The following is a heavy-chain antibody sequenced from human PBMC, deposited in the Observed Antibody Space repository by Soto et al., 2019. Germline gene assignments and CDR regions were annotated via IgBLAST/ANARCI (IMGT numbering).Heavy chain of an antibody. CDR3: ARQFRDDNGLRLVVTPFDY. D-gene: IGHD3-22*01. V-gene: IGHV4-39*01. J-gene: IGHJ4*02. Sequence: SETLSLTCTVSGGSISSSSYYWGWIRQPPGKGLEWIGSIYYSGSTYYNPSLKSRVTISVDTSKNQFSLKLSSVTAADTAVYYCARQFRDDNGLRLVVTPFDYWGQGTLVTVS. CDR2: IYYSGST. CDR1: GGSISSSSYY.